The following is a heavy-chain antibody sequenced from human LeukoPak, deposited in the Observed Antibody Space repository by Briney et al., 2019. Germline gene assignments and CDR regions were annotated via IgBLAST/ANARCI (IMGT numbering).Heavy chain of an antibody. CDR1: GYTFTSYG. CDR2: ISAYNAYT. CDR3: ARDGHRRYHYDSSGREDAFDI. Sequence: GASVKVSCNASGYTFTSYGINWVRQAPGQGLEWMGWISAYNAYTNYAQKVQGRVTMTTDTSTSTVYMELRSLRSDDTAVYYCARDGHRRYHYDSSGREDAFDIWGQGTMVTVSS. J-gene: IGHJ3*02. V-gene: IGHV1-18*01. D-gene: IGHD3-22*01.